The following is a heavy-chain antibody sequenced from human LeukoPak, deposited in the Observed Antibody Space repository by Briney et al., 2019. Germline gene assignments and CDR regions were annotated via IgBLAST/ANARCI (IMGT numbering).Heavy chain of an antibody. J-gene: IGHJ4*02. CDR2: MNQDDTGS. D-gene: IGHD2/OR15-2a*01. CDR1: GFSFSDHW. CDR3: ARDGQYCYRITCPGDF. V-gene: IGHV3-7*01. Sequence: PGGSLRLSCGASGFSFSDHWMSWLRQAPGKGGEGVANMNQDDTGSFYVGCVRGRFTIPRDNGKNTLYVEMNRLRAEDTAVYYCARDGQYCYRITCPGDFWGQGTLVTVSS.